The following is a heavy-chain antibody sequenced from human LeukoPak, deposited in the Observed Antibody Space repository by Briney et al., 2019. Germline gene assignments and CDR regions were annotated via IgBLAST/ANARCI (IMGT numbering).Heavy chain of an antibody. CDR3: AREIVGGFNPGAY. CDR1: PDSTTSNF. J-gene: IGHJ4*02. CDR2: IHRSGST. Sequence: SQSLSLTCTVSPDSTTSNFWSWVRRPPGKGLEWIGEIHRSGSTNYNPSLQSRVTISIDRSKNPIALELSSVTAADTAVYYCAREIVGGFNPGAYWGQGTLVTVSS. D-gene: IGHD1-14*01. V-gene: IGHV4-4*02.